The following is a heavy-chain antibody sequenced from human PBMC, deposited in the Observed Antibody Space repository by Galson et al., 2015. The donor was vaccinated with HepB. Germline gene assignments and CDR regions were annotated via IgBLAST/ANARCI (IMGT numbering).Heavy chain of an antibody. CDR1: GYTFTSYG. Sequence: SVKVSCKASGYTFTSYGISWVRQAPGQGLEWMGWISAYNGNTNYAQKLQGRVTMTTDTSTSTAYMELRSLRSDDTAVYYCARKGVWYDSSGYLGFWGQGTMVTVSS. CDR2: ISAYNGNT. D-gene: IGHD3-22*01. V-gene: IGHV1-18*04. J-gene: IGHJ3*01. CDR3: ARKGVWYDSSGYLGF.